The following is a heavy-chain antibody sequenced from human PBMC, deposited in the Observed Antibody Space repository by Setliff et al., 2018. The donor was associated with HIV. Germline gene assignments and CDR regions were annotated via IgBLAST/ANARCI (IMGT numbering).Heavy chain of an antibody. D-gene: IGHD4-17*01. Sequence: SETLSLTCTVSGYSISSGYYWGWIRQPPGKGLEWIGSVYHTGSTYCNPPLKSRATISEDTSKNQFSLRLSAVTAADTAVYYCASLTDYGGDSGSHWGQGTLVTVSS. CDR1: GYSISSGYY. V-gene: IGHV4-38-2*02. CDR3: ASLTDYGGDSGSH. J-gene: IGHJ4*02. CDR2: VYHTGST.